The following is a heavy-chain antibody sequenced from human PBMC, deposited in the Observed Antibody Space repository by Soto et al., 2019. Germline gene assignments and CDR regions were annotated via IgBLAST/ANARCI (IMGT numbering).Heavy chain of an antibody. CDR2: MNPDSGNT. V-gene: IGHV1-8*01. J-gene: IGHJ4*02. CDR3: ARSVGGSNVNFDY. Sequence: QVQLVQSGAEVRTPGASVKVSGKASGYTFTSYDINWVRQATGQGPEWMGWMNPDSGNTGYVQKFQGRVTMTRNTAISTAYMELSSLRSEDTAVYYGARSVGGSNVNFDYWGQGTLVTVSS. CDR1: GYTFTSYD. D-gene: IGHD3-10*01.